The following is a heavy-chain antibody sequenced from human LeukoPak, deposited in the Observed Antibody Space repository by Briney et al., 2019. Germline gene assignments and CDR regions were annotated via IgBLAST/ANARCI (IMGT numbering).Heavy chain of an antibody. CDR1: GYSFTSYD. D-gene: IGHD3-10*01. CDR2: MNPNSGNT. V-gene: IGHV1-8*03. CDR3: ARLGGSGSYTWFDP. J-gene: IGHJ5*02. Sequence: GASVKVSRKASGYSFTSYDINWVRQATGQGLEWMGWMNPNSGNTGYAQKFQGRVTITRNTSISTAYMELSSLRSEDTAVYYCARLGGSGSYTWFDPWGQGTLVTVSS.